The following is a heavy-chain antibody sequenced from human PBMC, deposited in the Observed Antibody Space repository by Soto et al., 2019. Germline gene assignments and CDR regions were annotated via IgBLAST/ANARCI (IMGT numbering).Heavy chain of an antibody. J-gene: IGHJ4*02. Sequence: PGGSLRLSCSASGFTFGDFAMSWVRQAPGKGLDWVGFIRSKAYGGTAEYAASVKGRFTLSRDDSKSIAYLQMNSLKTEDTAVYYCTLDYDILTGYYRSATYWGQGTLVTVSS. CDR2: IRSKAYGGTA. CDR3: TLDYDILTGYYRSATY. V-gene: IGHV3-49*04. CDR1: GFTFGDFA. D-gene: IGHD3-9*01.